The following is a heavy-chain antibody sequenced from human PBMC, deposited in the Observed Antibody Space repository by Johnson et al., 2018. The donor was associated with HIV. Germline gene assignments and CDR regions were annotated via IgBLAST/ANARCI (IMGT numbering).Heavy chain of an antibody. Sequence: VQLVESGGGVVQPGRSLRLSCAASGFTFSSYAMHWVRQAPGKGLAWVSTITGSGDKTWYADSVKGRFTISRDNAKNSLYLQMNNLRDEDTAVYYCAKNQLLRYYAFNFWGQGTMVTVSS. D-gene: IGHD3-9*01. J-gene: IGHJ3*01. CDR3: AKNQLLRYYAFNF. CDR2: ITGSGDKT. CDR1: GFTFSSYA. V-gene: IGHV3-21*01.